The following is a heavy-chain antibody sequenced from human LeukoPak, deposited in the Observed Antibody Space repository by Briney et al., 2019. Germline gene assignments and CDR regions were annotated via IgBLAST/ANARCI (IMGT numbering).Heavy chain of an antibody. CDR1: GGSISSYY. Sequence: SETLSLTCTVSGGSISSYYWSWIRQPPGKGLEWIGYIYYSGSTNYNPSLKSRVTISVGTSKNQFSLKVSSVTAADTAVYYCARVMPLNSEQLLVDFFDYWGQGTLVTVSS. CDR3: ARVMPLNSEQLLVDFFDY. J-gene: IGHJ4*02. CDR2: IYYSGST. V-gene: IGHV4-59*01. D-gene: IGHD6-19*01.